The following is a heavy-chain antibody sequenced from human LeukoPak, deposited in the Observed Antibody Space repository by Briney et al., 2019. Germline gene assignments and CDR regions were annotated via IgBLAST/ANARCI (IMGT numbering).Heavy chain of an antibody. CDR1: GGSISSGSYY. CDR2: IYTSGST. Sequence: SQTLSLTCTVSGGSISSGSYYWSWIRQPAGKGLEWIGRIYTSGSTNYNPSLKSRITISVDKSKNQFSLNRSFVTAADTAVYYCAKVPSGYSSGWYTVDYWGQGTLVTVSS. J-gene: IGHJ4*02. CDR3: AKVPSGYSSGWYTVDY. D-gene: IGHD6-19*01. V-gene: IGHV4-61*02.